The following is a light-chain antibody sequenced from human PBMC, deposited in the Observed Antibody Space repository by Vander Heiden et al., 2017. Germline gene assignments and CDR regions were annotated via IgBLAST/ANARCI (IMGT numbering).Light chain of an antibody. CDR1: SSNVGSGT. J-gene: IGLJ3*02. CDR2: SNN. V-gene: IGLV1-44*01. Sequence: TPGQRVTVSCSGGSSNVGSGTVNWFQQLPGTAPKLLMYSNNQRPSGVPDRFSGSNFFIHAAVGIRGLCVADDEAYSCPVFPKFISSSVFGAGTKVTVL. CDR3: VFPKFISSSV.